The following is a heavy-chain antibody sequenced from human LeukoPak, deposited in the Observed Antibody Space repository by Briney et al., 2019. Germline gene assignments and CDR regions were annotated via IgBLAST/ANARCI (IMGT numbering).Heavy chain of an antibody. V-gene: IGHV3-74*03. CDR3: AITVDCRATTDCYSYFHH. D-gene: IGHD2-21*02. J-gene: IGHJ1*01. CDR1: GFTFSSYF. Sequence: GGSLRLSCAASGFTFSSYFMHWVRQAPGKGLDWVSRISSDGTYTEYADSVKDRFTISRDNAKDTLYLQVNSLRAEDTAVYYCAITVDCRATTDCYSYFHHWGQGTLVTVSS. CDR2: ISSDGTYT.